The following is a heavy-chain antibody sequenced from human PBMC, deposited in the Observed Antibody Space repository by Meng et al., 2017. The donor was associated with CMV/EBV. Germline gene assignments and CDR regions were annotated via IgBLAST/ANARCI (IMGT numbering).Heavy chain of an antibody. V-gene: IGHV1-2*06. CDR3: TRSWIDPFTPDFNY. CDR1: GYSFIGHY. J-gene: IGHJ4*02. Sequence: QVQPVQSGSEVKKPGASVKVSCKASGYSFIGHYIHWVRQAPGQGLEWMGRINPNSAGTNYVEKFQGRVTMTRDTSNNIVYMELTRLTSDDTAVYYCTRSWIDPFTPDFNYWGQGTLVTVSS. D-gene: IGHD2-2*03. CDR2: INPNSAGT.